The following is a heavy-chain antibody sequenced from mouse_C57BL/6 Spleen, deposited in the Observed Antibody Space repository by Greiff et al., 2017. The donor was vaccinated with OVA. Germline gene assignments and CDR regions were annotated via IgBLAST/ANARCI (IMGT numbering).Heavy chain of an antibody. J-gene: IGHJ1*03. CDR3: ARRRIYYGNYWYFDV. CDR1: GYTFTSYW. V-gene: IGHV1-61*01. Sequence: VKLVESGAELVRPGSSVKLSCKASGYTFTSYWMDWVKQRPGQGLEWIGNIYPSDSETHYNQKFKDKATLTVDKSSSTAYMQLSSLTSEDSAVYYCARRRIYYGNYWYFDVWGTGTTVTVSS. CDR2: IYPSDSET. D-gene: IGHD2-1*01.